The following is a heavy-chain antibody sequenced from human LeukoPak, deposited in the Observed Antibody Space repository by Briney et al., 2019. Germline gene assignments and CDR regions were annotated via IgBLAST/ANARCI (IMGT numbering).Heavy chain of an antibody. CDR1: GFTFSSYW. CDR3: ARDKGIKRSFDI. V-gene: IGHV3-74*01. Sequence: GGSLRLSCAASGFTFSSYWTHWVRQAPGKGLVWVSRSNSDGSSTTYADSVKGRFTISRDNAKNTLYLQMNSLRAEDTAVYYCARDKGIKRSFDIWGQGTLVTVYS. CDR2: SNSDGSST. J-gene: IGHJ3*02. D-gene: IGHD5-18*01.